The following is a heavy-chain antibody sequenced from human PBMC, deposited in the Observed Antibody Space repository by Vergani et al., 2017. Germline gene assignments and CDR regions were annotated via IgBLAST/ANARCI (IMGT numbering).Heavy chain of an antibody. CDR1: GGSISSYY. D-gene: IGHD6-19*01. V-gene: IGHV4-59*01. CDR3: ASDTHSGQRADR. Sequence: QLQLQESGPGLVKPSETLSLTCTVSGGSISSYYWSWIRQPPGKGLEWIGYIYYSGSTNYNPSLKSRVTISVDTSKNQFSLTLTSVTAADTAVYYCASDTHSGQRADRWGQGILVTVTS. J-gene: IGHJ5*02. CDR2: IYYSGST.